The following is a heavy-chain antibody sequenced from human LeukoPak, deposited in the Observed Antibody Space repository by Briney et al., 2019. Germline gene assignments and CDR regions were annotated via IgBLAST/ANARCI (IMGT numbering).Heavy chain of an antibody. CDR1: GFTFSSYD. Sequence: GGSLRLSCAASGFTFSSYDMHWVRQATGKGLEWVSAIGTAGDTYYPGSVRGRFTISRENAKNSLYLQMNSLRAGDTAVYYCASLEGYYSSGWYWYFDLWGRGTLVTVSS. CDR3: ASLEGYYSSGWYWYFDL. V-gene: IGHV3-13*04. J-gene: IGHJ2*01. CDR2: IGTAGDT. D-gene: IGHD6-19*01.